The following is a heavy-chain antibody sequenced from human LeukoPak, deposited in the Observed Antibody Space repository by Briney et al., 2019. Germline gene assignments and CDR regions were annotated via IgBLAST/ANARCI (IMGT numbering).Heavy chain of an antibody. J-gene: IGHJ4*02. CDR1: GYSFTSFG. V-gene: IGHV1-18*01. CDR2: ISGYNGHT. CDR3: ARGTWEAAARPYSFDT. D-gene: IGHD1-26*01. Sequence: ASVKVSCKAFGYSFTSFGINWVRQAPGQGLEWMGWISGYNGHTNYAQKFQGRVTMTTDTSTSTAYMELRSLRSDDTAVYYRARGTWEAAARPYSFDTWGQGTLVTVSS.